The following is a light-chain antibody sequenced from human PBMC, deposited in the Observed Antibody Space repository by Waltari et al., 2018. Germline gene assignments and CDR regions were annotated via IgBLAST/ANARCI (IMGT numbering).Light chain of an antibody. CDR3: AAWDDSLNGLYV. Sequence: QSVLTQPPSASGTPGQRVNISWSGSSSNIGSNTVTGYQQLPGTAPKLLISSNKQRPSGVPDRFSGSKSGTSASLAISGLQSEDEADYYCAAWDDSLNGLYVFGTGTKVTVL. J-gene: IGLJ1*01. CDR1: SSNIGSNT. V-gene: IGLV1-44*01. CDR2: SNK.